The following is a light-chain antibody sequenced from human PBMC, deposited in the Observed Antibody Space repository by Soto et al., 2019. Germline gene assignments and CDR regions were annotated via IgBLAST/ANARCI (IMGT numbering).Light chain of an antibody. CDR3: QPYGSSPFT. V-gene: IGKV3-20*01. CDR2: GPS. CDR1: QSITSNY. J-gene: IGKJ4*01. Sequence: EIVLTQSPGTLSLSPGERATLSCRASQSITSNYLAWYQQKPGQAPRLLIYGPSSRAIGIPHRFSGSGSGTDFPLTISRLEPEDFAVYYCQPYGSSPFTFRGGTRVEIK.